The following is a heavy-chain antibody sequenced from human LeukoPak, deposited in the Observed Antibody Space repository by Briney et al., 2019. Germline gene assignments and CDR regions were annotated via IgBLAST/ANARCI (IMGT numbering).Heavy chain of an antibody. CDR3: VRDSIYYYIDY. Sequence: PSETLSLTCTVSGGSISSYYWSWIRQPPGKGLEWIGYIYYSGSTNYNPSLKSRVTISVDTSKNQFSLKLSSVTAADTAVYYCVRDSIYYYIDYWGQGTLVTVSS. CDR1: GGSISSYY. J-gene: IGHJ4*02. V-gene: IGHV4-59*01. D-gene: IGHD3-3*02. CDR2: IYYSGST.